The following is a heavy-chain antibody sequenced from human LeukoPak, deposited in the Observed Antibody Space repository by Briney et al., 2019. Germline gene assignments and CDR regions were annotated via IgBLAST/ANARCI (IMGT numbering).Heavy chain of an antibody. CDR1: GYTFTSYG. V-gene: IGHV1-18*01. CDR2: ISAYNGNT. D-gene: IGHD3-10*01. J-gene: IGHJ4*02. CDR3: ARDRPYYYGSGKFDY. Sequence: ASVKVSCKASGYTFTSYGISWVRQAPGQGLEWMGWISAYNGNTNYAQKLQGRVTMTTDTSTSTAYMELRSLRSDDTAVYYCARDRPYYYGSGKFDYWGQGTLATVSS.